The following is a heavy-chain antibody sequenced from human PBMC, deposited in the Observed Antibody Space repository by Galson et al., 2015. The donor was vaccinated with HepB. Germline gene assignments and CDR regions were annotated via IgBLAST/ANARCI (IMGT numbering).Heavy chain of an antibody. V-gene: IGHV3-11*06. Sequence: SLRLSCAASGFTLSDYYMSWIRQAPGKGLEWVSYISGSSTYTNYADSVKGRFTISRDNAKNSVYLQMNSLRAEDTAVYYCARDGSAEFDYWGQGTLVTVSS. CDR1: GFTLSDYY. CDR3: ARDGSAEFDY. J-gene: IGHJ4*02. CDR2: ISGSSTYT.